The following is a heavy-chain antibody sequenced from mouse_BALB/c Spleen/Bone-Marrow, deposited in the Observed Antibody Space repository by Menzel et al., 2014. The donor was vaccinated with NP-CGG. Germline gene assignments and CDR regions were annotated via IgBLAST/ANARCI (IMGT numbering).Heavy chain of an antibody. CDR1: GYTFTSYW. CDR2: IFPSETYT. J-gene: IGHJ2*01. CDR3: TRDNWDY. Sequence: VQLQQSGAELVRPGASVKLSCKASGYTFTSYWINWVKQRPGQGLEWIGNIFPSETYTNYNQKFKDKVTLTVDKSSSTAYMQLSSPTSEDSAVYYCTRDNWDYWGQGTTLTVSS. D-gene: IGHD4-1*01. V-gene: IGHV1-69*02.